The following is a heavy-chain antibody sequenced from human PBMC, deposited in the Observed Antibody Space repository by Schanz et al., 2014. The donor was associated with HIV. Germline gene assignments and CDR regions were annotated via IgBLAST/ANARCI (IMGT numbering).Heavy chain of an antibody. CDR3: VKAYSSGFSGAGS. Sequence: DVQLVESGGSLVQPGGSLRLSCAASGFRFRSYWMSWVRQAPGKGLEWVANIKEDGIEKYYVDSVKGRFTISRDNAKNSLYLNMYSLRAEDTAIYYCVKAYSSGFSGAGSWGQGALVTVSS. CDR2: IKEDGIEK. CDR1: GFRFRSYW. V-gene: IGHV3-7*03. D-gene: IGHD5-18*01. J-gene: IGHJ5*02.